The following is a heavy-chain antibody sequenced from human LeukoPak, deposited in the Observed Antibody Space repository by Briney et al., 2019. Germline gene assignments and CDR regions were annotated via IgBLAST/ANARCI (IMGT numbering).Heavy chain of an antibody. CDR1: GYTFTVYY. CDR2: INPNSGGT. D-gene: IGHD2-2*02. Sequence: ASVRVSFKASGYTFTVYYMHWVRQAPGQGREGMGWINPNSGGTNYAQKFQGRVTITRATSISTAYMALSRLISDDTPVYYCARSYIVVVPAAIPHFDYWGQGTLVTVSS. J-gene: IGHJ4*02. CDR3: ARSYIVVVPAAIPHFDY. V-gene: IGHV1-2*02.